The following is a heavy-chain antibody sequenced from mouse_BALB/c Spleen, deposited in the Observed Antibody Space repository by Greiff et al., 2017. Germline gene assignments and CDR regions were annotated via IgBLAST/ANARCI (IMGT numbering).Heavy chain of an antibody. CDR1: GFTFSSYA. J-gene: IGHJ2*01. D-gene: IGHD1-1*01. V-gene: IGHV5-9-4*01. CDR2: ISSGGSYT. Sequence: EVMLVESGGGLVKPGGSLKLSCAASGFTFSSYAMSWVRQSPEKRLEWVAEISSGGSYTYYPDTVTGRFTISRDNAKNTLYLEMSSLRSEDTAMYYCARSGSVYYGSSYYFDYWGQGTTLTVSS. CDR3: ARSGSVYYGSSYYFDY.